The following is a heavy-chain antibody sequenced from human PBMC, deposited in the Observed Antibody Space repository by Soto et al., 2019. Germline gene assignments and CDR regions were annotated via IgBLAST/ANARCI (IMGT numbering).Heavy chain of an antibody. CDR2: IDPSDSYT. D-gene: IGHD6-6*01. J-gene: IGHJ6*02. CDR1: GYSFTSYW. CDR3: ASTSSSHRYYYYGMDV. Sequence: GESLKISCKGSGYSFTSYWISWVRQMPGKGLEWMGRIDPSDSYTNYSPSFQGHVTISADKSISTAYLQWSSLKASDTAMYYCASTSSSHRYYYYGMDVWGQGTTVTVSS. V-gene: IGHV5-10-1*01.